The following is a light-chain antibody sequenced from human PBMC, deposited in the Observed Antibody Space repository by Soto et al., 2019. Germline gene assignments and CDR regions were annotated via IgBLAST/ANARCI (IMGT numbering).Light chain of an antibody. CDR1: QSVSSN. V-gene: IGKV3-15*01. Sequence: DIVLTQSPATLSLSPGERATLSCRASQSVSSNLAWYQLKPGQAPRLLIYGASTRATGIPARFSGSGSGTEFTLTISSLQSEDFAVYYCQHYNDWPTFGQGTKVDSK. CDR3: QHYNDWPT. J-gene: IGKJ1*01. CDR2: GAS.